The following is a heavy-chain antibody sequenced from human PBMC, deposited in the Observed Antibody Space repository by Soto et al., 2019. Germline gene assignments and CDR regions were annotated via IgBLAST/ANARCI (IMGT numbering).Heavy chain of an antibody. CDR2: ISGSGGST. V-gene: IGHV3-23*01. CDR3: AKDHPDIVVVPAAYYFDD. CDR1: GFTFSSYA. D-gene: IGHD2-2*01. Sequence: GSLRLSCAASGFTFSSYAMSWVRQAPGKGLEWVSAISGSGGSTYYADSVKGRFTISRDNSRNTLYLQMNSLRAEDTAVYYCAKDHPDIVVVPAAYYFDDWGQGPLVTVSS. J-gene: IGHJ4*02.